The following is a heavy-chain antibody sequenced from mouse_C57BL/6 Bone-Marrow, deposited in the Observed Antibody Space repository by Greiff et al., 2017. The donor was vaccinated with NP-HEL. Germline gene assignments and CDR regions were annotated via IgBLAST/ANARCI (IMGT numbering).Heavy chain of an antibody. V-gene: IGHV14-4*01. D-gene: IGHD2-1*01. Sequence: VHVKQSGAELVRPGASVKLSCTASGFNIKDDYMHWVKQRPEQGLEWIGWIDPENGDTEYASKFQGKATITADTSSNTAYLQLSSLTSEDTAVYYCTTNYGNPGVWGTGTTVTVSS. CDR3: TTNYGNPGV. CDR1: GFNIKDDY. J-gene: IGHJ1*03. CDR2: IDPENGDT.